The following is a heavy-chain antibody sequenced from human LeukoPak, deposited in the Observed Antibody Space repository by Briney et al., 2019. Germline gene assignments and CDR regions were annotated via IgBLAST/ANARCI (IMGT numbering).Heavy chain of an antibody. V-gene: IGHV1-24*01. Sequence: ASVKVSCKVSGYTLTELSMHWVRQAPGKGLEWMEGFDPEDGETIYAQKFQGRVTMTEDTSTDTAYMELSSLRSEDTAVYYCATIPYYDILTGYEFDYWGQGTLVTVSS. CDR1: GYTLTELS. CDR3: ATIPYYDILTGYEFDY. J-gene: IGHJ4*02. CDR2: FDPEDGET. D-gene: IGHD3-9*01.